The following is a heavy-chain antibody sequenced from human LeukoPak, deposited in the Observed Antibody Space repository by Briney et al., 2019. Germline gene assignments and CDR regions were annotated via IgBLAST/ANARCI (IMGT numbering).Heavy chain of an antibody. D-gene: IGHD3-10*01. CDR2: INHSGST. V-gene: IGHV4-34*01. J-gene: IGHJ6*03. CDR1: GGSFSGYY. Sequence: PSETLSLTCAVYGGSFSGYYWSWIRQPPGKGLEWIGEINHSGSTNYNPSLKSRVTISVGTSKNQFSLKLSSVTAADTAVYYCARQTYGSGSYWGYYYYYYMDVWGKGTTVTISS. CDR3: ARQTYGSGSYWGYYYYYYMDV.